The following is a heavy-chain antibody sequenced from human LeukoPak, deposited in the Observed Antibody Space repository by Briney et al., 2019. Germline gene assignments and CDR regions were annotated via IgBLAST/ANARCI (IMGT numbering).Heavy chain of an antibody. J-gene: IGHJ4*02. V-gene: IGHV3-21*01. CDR3: ARDGGYCTGSSCSRPYYFDY. D-gene: IGHD2-15*01. CDR2: ISSSSSYI. CDR1: GITLKNYA. Sequence: GGSLRLSCAASGITLKNYAMTWVRQAPGKGLEWVSSISSSSSYIYYADSVKGRFTISRDNAKNSLFLQMNSLRAEDTAVYYCARDGGYCTGSSCSRPYYFDYWGQGTLVTVSS.